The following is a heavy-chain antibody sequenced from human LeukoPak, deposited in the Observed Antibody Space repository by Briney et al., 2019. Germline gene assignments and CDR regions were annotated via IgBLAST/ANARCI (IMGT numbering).Heavy chain of an antibody. D-gene: IGHD3-9*01. CDR3: ARAQIFTAFDI. CDR1: GGSISSGDYY. CDR2: IYYSGST. V-gene: IGHV4-30-4*01. J-gene: IGHJ3*02. Sequence: SQTLSLTCTVSGGSISSGDYYWSCIRQPPGKGLEWIGYIYYSGSTYYNPSLKSRVTISVDTSKNQFSLKLSSVTAADTAVYYCARAQIFTAFDIWGQGTMVTVSS.